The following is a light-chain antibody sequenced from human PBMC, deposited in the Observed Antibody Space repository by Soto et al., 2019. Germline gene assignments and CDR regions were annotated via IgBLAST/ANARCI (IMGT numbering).Light chain of an antibody. Sequence: DTQMTHSPSTLSASVGARVTITCRASQSVSSWLAWHQQKPERAPNLLIYEASTLENGVPPRFSGSGSGTEFTLTITGLQPDDVATYYCQQYNTFWTFGQGTKVEIK. V-gene: IGKV1-5*03. J-gene: IGKJ1*01. CDR3: QQYNTFWT. CDR1: QSVSSW. CDR2: EAS.